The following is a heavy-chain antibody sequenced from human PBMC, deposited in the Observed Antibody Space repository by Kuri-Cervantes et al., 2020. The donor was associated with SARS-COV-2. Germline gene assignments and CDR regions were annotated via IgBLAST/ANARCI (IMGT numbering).Heavy chain of an antibody. CDR3: ARDYGNVYFDS. J-gene: IGHJ4*02. V-gene: IGHV1-69*06. D-gene: IGHD4-17*01. Sequence: SVKVSCKPSRGTFSTHGVGWVRQAPGQGLEWLGGIVPMFGTLDYAQSFQGRVTITADKSTNTVYMELKSLTSQDTAVYFCARDYGNVYFDSWGQGTLVTVSS. CDR2: IVPMFGTL. CDR1: RGTFSTHG.